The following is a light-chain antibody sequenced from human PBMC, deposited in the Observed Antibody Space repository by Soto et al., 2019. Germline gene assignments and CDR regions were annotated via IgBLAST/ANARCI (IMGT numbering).Light chain of an antibody. CDR2: GAS. J-gene: IGKJ1*01. CDR3: QQYGSSTET. Sequence: EIVLTQSPGTLSLSPGERATLSCRASQSVSSSYLAWYQQNPGQAPRLVIYGASSRATGIPDRFSGSGSGTDFTLTISRLEPEDFAVYYCQQYGSSTETFGQGTKVDIK. CDR1: QSVSSSY. V-gene: IGKV3-20*01.